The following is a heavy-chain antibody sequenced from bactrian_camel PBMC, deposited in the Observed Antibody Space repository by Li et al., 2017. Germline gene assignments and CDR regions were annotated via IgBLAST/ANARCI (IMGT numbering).Heavy chain of an antibody. V-gene: IGHV3S67*01. CDR3: AAGRKNSWRPSLAEYDYPY. Sequence: VQLVESGGGQVQPGESLKLSCAASGYTFSEPCVGWFRQVPGKECELVSFISADGSTYYANSVKGRFTTSKDEAKDTVYLQMNSLTPEDTAMYYCAAGRKNSWRPSLAEYDYPYWGQGTQVTVS. J-gene: IGHJ4*01. D-gene: IGHD4*01. CDR2: ISADGST. CDR1: GYTFSEPC.